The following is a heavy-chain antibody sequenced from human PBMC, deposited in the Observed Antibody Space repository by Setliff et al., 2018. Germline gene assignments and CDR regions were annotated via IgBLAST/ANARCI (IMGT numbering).Heavy chain of an antibody. J-gene: IGHJ4*02. CDR3: TTDTYYYDSSGENDY. Sequence: QTGGSLRLSCAASGFTFSSSAMAWVRQAPGKGLEWVSAISSTITSTYYADSVKGRFTISRDNSKNTLYLQMNSLRAEDTAVYYCTTDTYYYDSSGENDYWGQGTLVTVSS. V-gene: IGHV3-23*01. CDR1: GFTFSSSA. CDR2: ISSTITST. D-gene: IGHD3-22*01.